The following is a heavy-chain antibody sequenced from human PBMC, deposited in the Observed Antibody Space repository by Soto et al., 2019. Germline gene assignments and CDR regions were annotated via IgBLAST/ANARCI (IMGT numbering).Heavy chain of an antibody. D-gene: IGHD2-8*01. Sequence: SETLSLTCTVSGDSISSGDYYWSWIRQPPGKGLEWIGCIYYSGNTYYNPSLKSRVTISVDKSKNQFSLKLSSVTAADTAVYYCARRGYCTNGVCYYGMDVWGQGTTVTVSS. CDR1: GDSISSGDYY. J-gene: IGHJ6*02. CDR2: IYYSGNT. CDR3: ARRGYCTNGVCYYGMDV. V-gene: IGHV4-30-4*01.